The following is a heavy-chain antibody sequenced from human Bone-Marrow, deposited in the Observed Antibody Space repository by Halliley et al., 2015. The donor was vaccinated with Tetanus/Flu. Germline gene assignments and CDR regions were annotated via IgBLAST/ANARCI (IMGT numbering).Heavy chain of an antibody. CDR2: TIGIGTTT. D-gene: IGHD3-3*01. V-gene: IGHV3-23*01. Sequence: SLRLSCAASGFTFSDYAMGWVRQAPGKGLEWVSLTIGIGTTTYYADSVKGRFTVSRDNSKNTLYLQLNSLRTEDTAVYYCAKDRDFRSGFRHIFDHWGQGTLVTVSS. J-gene: IGHJ4*02. CDR1: GFTFSDYA. CDR3: AKDRDFRSGFRHIFDH.